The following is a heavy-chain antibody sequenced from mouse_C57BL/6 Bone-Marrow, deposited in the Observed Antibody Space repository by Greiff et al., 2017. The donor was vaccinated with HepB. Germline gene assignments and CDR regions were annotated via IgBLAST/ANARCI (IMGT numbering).Heavy chain of an antibody. Sequence: QVHVKQPGAELVKPGASVKMSCKASGYTFTSYWITWVKQRPGQGLEWIGDIYPGSGSTNYNEKFKSKATLTVDTSSSTAYMQLSSLTSEDSAVYYCARERLGRYYFDYWGQGTTLTVSS. CDR3: ARERLGRYYFDY. CDR1: GYTFTSYW. V-gene: IGHV1-55*01. CDR2: IYPGSGST. J-gene: IGHJ2*01. D-gene: IGHD3-2*02.